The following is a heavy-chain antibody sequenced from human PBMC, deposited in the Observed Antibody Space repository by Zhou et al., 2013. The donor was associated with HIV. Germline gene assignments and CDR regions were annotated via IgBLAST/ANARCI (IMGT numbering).Heavy chain of an antibody. J-gene: IGHJ5*02. D-gene: IGHD3-22*01. CDR1: GGTFSNYA. Sequence: QVQLVQSGAEVKKPGSSVTVSCKVSGGTFSNYAVSWVRQAPGQGLEWMGWINPNTGGTNYAQKFQGRVTMTRDTSISTAYMELSRLRSDDTAVYYCAREFQGYDRSGSYKYFDPWGQGTLVTVSS. CDR3: AREFQGYDRSGSYKYFDP. V-gene: IGHV1-2*02. CDR2: INPNTGGT.